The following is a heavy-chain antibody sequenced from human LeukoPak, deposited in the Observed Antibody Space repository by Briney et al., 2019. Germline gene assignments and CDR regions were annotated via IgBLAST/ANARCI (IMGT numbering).Heavy chain of an antibody. V-gene: IGHV1-2*06. CDR3: ARDPIVVIPAAPDF. Sequence: ASVKVSCKASGYTFTSYYMHWVRQAPGQGLEWMGRINPNSGDTNYAQKFQGRVTMTRDTSISTAYMELSRLRSDDTAVYYCARDPIVVIPAAPDFWGQGSLVTVSS. CDR1: GYTFTSYY. CDR2: INPNSGDT. D-gene: IGHD2-2*01. J-gene: IGHJ4*02.